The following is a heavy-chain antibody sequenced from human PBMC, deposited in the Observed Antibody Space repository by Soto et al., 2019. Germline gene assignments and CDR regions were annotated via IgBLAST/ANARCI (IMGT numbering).Heavy chain of an antibody. V-gene: IGHV4-4*02. CDR2: IYHSGST. D-gene: IGHD1-26*01. CDR3: ARLYSGSYYGGDYYYYYGMDV. Sequence: SETLSLTCAVSGGSISSSNWWSWVRQPPGKGLEWIGEIYHSGSTNYNPSLKSRVTISVDKSKNQFSLKLSSVTAADTAVYYCARLYSGSYYGGDYYYYYGMDVWGQGTTVTVSS. J-gene: IGHJ6*02. CDR1: GGSISSSNW.